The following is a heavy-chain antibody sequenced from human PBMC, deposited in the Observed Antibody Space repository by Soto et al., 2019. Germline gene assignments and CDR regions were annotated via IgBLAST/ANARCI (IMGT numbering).Heavy chain of an antibody. CDR2: ISDSSSHI. V-gene: IGHV3-21*01. J-gene: IGHJ4*02. CDR3: ARVRSGGSGYFDY. Sequence: EVQLVESGGGLVKPGGSLRLSCAASGCTFSIYTMTWVRQAPGKGLEWVSSISDSSSHIYYSDSVEGRFTVFRDNAKNSLYLQVNSLRAEDTAVYYCARVRSGGSGYFDYWGQGTLVTVSS. CDR1: GCTFSIYT. D-gene: IGHD2-15*01.